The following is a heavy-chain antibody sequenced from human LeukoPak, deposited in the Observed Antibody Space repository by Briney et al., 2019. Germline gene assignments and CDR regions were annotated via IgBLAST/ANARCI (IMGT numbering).Heavy chain of an antibody. Sequence: GGSLRLSCAASGFTFSSYEMNWVRQAPGKGLEWVSYISSSGSTIYYADSVKGRFTISRDNAKNSLYLQMNSLRAEDMAVYYCARVWVYLDYWGQGTLVTVSS. V-gene: IGHV3-48*03. CDR3: ARVWVYLDY. CDR2: ISSSGSTI. D-gene: IGHD3-10*01. J-gene: IGHJ4*02. CDR1: GFTFSSYE.